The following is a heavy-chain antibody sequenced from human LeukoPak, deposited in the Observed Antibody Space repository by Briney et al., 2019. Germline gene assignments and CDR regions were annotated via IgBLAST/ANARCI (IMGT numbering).Heavy chain of an antibody. J-gene: IGHJ4*02. V-gene: IGHV1-3*01. CDR2: IKAGNGDT. Sequence: ASVTVSCKASGYIFTKYVVHWVRQAPGQRPEWMGWIKAGNGDTKYSQNFQDRLTITRGTSASTVYMELSSLTSEDTALYYCARDDCGDTCYPGGYWGQGTLVTVSS. CDR3: ARDDCGDTCYPGGY. CDR1: GYIFTKYV. D-gene: IGHD2-21*01.